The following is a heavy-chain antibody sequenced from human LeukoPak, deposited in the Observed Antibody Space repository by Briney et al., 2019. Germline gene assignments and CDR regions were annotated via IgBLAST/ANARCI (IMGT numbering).Heavy chain of an antibody. CDR2: IYTSGST. V-gene: IGHV4-4*07. Sequence: PSGTLALTLPVSGGSNSRYYWSWVRPPAGKGLEGIGRIYTSGSTNYNPSLKSRVTMSVDTSKNQFSLKLSSVTAADTAVYYCAREEVDSTTSSPYNWLDPWGQGTLVTVSS. J-gene: IGHJ5*02. D-gene: IGHD2/OR15-2a*01. CDR3: AREEVDSTTSSPYNWLDP. CDR1: GGSNSRYY.